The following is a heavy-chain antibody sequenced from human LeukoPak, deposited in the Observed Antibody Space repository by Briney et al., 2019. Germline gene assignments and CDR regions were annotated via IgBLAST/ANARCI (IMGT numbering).Heavy chain of an antibody. CDR2: IYHSGST. CDR1: GGSVSSYY. D-gene: IGHD6-19*01. J-gene: IGHJ5*02. Sequence: SETLSLTCTVPGGSVSSYYWSWIRQPPGKGLEWIGYIYHSGSTNYNPSLKSRVTISVDTSKNQLSLKLNSVTAVDTAVYYCAGEVAVRNTGPDLWGQGILVTVSS. CDR3: AGEVAVRNTGPDL. V-gene: IGHV4-59*02.